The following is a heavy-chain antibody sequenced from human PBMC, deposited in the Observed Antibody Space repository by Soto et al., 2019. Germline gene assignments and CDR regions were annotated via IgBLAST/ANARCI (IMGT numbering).Heavy chain of an antibody. V-gene: IGHV4-59*08. CDR1: GGFISNYY. J-gene: IGHJ6*02. CDR2: IYYSGTT. D-gene: IGHD3-3*01. Sequence: ETLSLTCTVSGGFISNYYWSWVRQSPGKGLEWIGYIYYSGTTNYNPSLKSRVTISVDTSKNQFSLKLSSVTAADTAVYYCARLGRGITIFGVVIDQFSGYYGMDVWGQGTTVTVSS. CDR3: ARLGRGITIFGVVIDQFSGYYGMDV.